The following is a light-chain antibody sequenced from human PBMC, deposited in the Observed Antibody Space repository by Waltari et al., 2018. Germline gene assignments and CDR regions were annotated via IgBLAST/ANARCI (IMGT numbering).Light chain of an antibody. CDR2: KAS. J-gene: IGKJ2*01. Sequence: ITCRASRSISSWLAWYQQKPGKAPKLLIYKASSLESGVPSRFSGSGSGTEFTLTISSLQPDDFATYYCQQYNSLSTFGQGTKLEIK. V-gene: IGKV1-5*03. CDR1: RSISSW. CDR3: QQYNSLST.